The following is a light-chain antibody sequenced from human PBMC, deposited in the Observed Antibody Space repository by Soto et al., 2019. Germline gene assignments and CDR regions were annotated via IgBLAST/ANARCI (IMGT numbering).Light chain of an antibody. Sequence: QSALTQPSSASGSPGQSVTISCTGTSSDVGSYNYVSWYQQHPGKAPKLMIYEVSKRPSGVPDRFSGSKSGNTASLTVSGLQAEDEADYYCSSYAGSNNVVFGGGTKLTVL. V-gene: IGLV2-8*01. CDR1: SSDVGSYNY. J-gene: IGLJ2*01. CDR2: EVS. CDR3: SSYAGSNNVV.